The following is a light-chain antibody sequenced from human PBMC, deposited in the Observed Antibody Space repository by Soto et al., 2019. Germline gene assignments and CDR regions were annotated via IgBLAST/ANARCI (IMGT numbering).Light chain of an antibody. J-gene: IGKJ5*01. Sequence: EILITQSPATLSVSPGERATLTCRASQSVSSNLAWYQQKPGQAPRLLIYGASTRANGIPARFSGSGSGTEFTLTISSLQSEDFAVYYCQQYNNWPPITFGQGTRLEI. CDR3: QQYNNWPPIT. V-gene: IGKV3-15*01. CDR1: QSVSSN. CDR2: GAS.